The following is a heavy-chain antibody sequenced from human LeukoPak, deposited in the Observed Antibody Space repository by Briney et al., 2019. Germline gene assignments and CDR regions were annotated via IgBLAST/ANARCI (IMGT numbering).Heavy chain of an antibody. Sequence: GGSLRLSCAASGFTFSIYWMHWVRHVPGKGLVWLSRINNDGSSTNYADSVKGRFTISRDNAKNTLYLQMNSLRAEDTAVYYCAKIQKLLGYTYGPPDYWGQGTLVTVSS. CDR1: GFTFSIYW. CDR2: INNDGSST. CDR3: AKIQKLLGYTYGPPDY. V-gene: IGHV3-74*01. J-gene: IGHJ4*02. D-gene: IGHD5-18*01.